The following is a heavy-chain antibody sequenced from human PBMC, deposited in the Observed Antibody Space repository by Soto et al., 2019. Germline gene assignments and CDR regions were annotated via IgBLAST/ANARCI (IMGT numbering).Heavy chain of an antibody. J-gene: IGHJ6*02. CDR2: INPKSGGT. D-gene: IGHD2-8*01. CDR1: GYSFTDYH. Sequence: GASVQVSCKASGYSFTDYHIHWVRQAPGQGREWLGRINPKSGGTSTAQKFQGWVTMTRDRSISTVYMELTRLRSDDTAVYFCARGHATDCSKRVCTFFYNHEMDVWGQGTTVTVSS. V-gene: IGHV1-2*04. CDR3: ARGHATDCSKRVCTFFYNHEMDV.